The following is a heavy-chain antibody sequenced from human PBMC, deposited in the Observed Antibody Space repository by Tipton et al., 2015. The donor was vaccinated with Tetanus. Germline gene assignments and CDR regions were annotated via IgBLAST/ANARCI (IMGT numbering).Heavy chain of an antibody. CDR1: GGSISGYY. Sequence: TLSLTCTVSGGSISGYYWSWIRQPPGKGLEWIGYIYYSGRTNYNPSLKSRVTISVDTSKNQFSLKLSSVTAADTAVYYCVRDRGLTTSGGIGMDVWGQGTTVTVSS. CDR2: IYYSGRT. CDR3: VRDRGLTTSGGIGMDV. J-gene: IGHJ6*02. V-gene: IGHV4-59*01. D-gene: IGHD4-17*01.